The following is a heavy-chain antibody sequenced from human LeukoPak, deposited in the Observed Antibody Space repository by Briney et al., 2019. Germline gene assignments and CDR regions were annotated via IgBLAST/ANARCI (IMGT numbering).Heavy chain of an antibody. V-gene: IGHV3-21*01. CDR2: ISSSSSYI. Sequence: GGSLRLSCAASGFTFSSYSMNWVRQAPGKGLEWVSSISSSSSYIYYADSVKGRFTISRDNAKNPLYLQMNSLRAEDTAVYYCARVGLRYFDYWGQGTLVTVSS. CDR1: GFTFSSYS. D-gene: IGHD3-9*01. J-gene: IGHJ4*02. CDR3: ARVGLRYFDY.